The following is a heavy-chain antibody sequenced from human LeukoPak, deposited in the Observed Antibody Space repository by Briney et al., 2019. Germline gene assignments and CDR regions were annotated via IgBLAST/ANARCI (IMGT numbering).Heavy chain of an antibody. V-gene: IGHV5-51*01. J-gene: IGHJ4*02. Sequence: GDSLTISCKGSGYMFTTYWIGWVRQMPGKGLEWMGIIYPGDSDTRYSPSFQGQVTISADKSISTAYLQWTSLKASDTAMYYCARQGRDLAYWGQGTLVTVSS. CDR2: IYPGDSDT. CDR1: GYMFTTYW. CDR3: ARQGRDLAY. D-gene: IGHD5-24*01.